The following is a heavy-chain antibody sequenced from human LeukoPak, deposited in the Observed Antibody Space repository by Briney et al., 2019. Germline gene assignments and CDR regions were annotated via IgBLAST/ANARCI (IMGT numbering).Heavy chain of an antibody. CDR2: ISGSGGST. CDR1: GFTFSNYW. CDR3: AKGEYSSGWY. D-gene: IGHD6-19*01. Sequence: GGSLRLSCAASGFTFSNYWMTWVRQAPGKGLEWVSAISGSGGSTYYADSVKGRFTISRDNSKNTLYLQMNSLRAEDTAVYYCAKGEYSSGWYWGQGTLVTVSS. J-gene: IGHJ4*02. V-gene: IGHV3-23*01.